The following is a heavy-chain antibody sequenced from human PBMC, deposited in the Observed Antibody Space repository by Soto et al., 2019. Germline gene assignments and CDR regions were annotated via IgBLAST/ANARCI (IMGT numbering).Heavy chain of an antibody. CDR1: GYTFTGYY. J-gene: IGHJ6*02. CDR2: INPNSGGT. Sequence: QVQLVQSGAEVKKPGASVKVSCKASGYTFTGYYMHWVRQAPGQGLEWMGWINPNSGGTNYAQKLQGWVTMTRDTSISTAYMELSRLRSDDTAVYYCAREEGVARGGMDVWGQGTTVTVSS. D-gene: IGHD5-12*01. CDR3: AREEGVARGGMDV. V-gene: IGHV1-2*04.